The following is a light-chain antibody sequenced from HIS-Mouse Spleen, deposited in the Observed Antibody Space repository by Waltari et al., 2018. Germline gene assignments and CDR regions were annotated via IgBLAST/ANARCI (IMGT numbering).Light chain of an antibody. CDR1: SSDVGGYNH. Sequence: QSALTQPRSVPGSPGQSVTIPCTAPSSDVGGYNHFSRYQQHPGKAPKLMIYDVSKRPSGVPDRFSGSKSGNTASLTISGLQAEDEADYYCCSYAGSYTWVFGGGTKLTVL. CDR2: DVS. J-gene: IGLJ3*02. CDR3: CSYAGSYTWV. V-gene: IGLV2-11*01.